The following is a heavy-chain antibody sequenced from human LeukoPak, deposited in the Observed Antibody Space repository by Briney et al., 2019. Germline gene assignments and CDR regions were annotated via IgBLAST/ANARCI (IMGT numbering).Heavy chain of an antibody. Sequence: PGGSLRLSCAASGFTFSRYSMNWVRQAPGKGLEWVSFINSSSYIHYADSLKGRFAISRDNAKNSLYLQMNSLRAEDTAVYYCARQYCSRTSCYFDYWGQGTLVTVSS. CDR2: INSSSYI. CDR3: ARQYCSRTSCYFDY. D-gene: IGHD2-2*01. V-gene: IGHV3-21*01. CDR1: GFTFSRYS. J-gene: IGHJ4*02.